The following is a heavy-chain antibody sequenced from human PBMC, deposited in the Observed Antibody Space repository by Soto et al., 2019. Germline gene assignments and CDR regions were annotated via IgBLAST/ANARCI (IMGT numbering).Heavy chain of an antibody. V-gene: IGHV3-15*07. CDR2: IKSNADGGTT. Sequence: EVQMVESGGGLVKPGGSLRLSCAASGFTFTNAWLNWVRQTPGKGLEWVGRIKSNADGGTTDYTAPVKGRFTISRDDSKNTLYLQMNSLKTEDTAVYYCATNPLYWGRGTLVTVSS. J-gene: IGHJ4*02. CDR1: GFTFTNAW. CDR3: ATNPLY.